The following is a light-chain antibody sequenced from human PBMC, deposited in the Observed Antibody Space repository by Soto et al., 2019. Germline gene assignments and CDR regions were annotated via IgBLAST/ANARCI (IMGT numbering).Light chain of an antibody. CDR1: SSDIGRYNY. Sequence: QSVLTQPASVSGSPGQSITISCTGTSSDIGRYNYVPWFQQHPGKVPKLVIFEVNYRPSGVSDRFSGSKSGNTASLTITGLQAEDEADYYCTSCITANTRCVFGSGTKVTVL. CDR2: EVN. V-gene: IGLV2-14*01. J-gene: IGLJ1*01. CDR3: TSCITANTRCV.